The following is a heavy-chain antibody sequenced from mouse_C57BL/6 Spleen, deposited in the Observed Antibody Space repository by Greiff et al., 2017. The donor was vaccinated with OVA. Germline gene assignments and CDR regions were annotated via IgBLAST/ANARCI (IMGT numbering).Heavy chain of an antibody. V-gene: IGHV1-80*01. J-gene: IGHJ1*03. Sequence: QVQLQQSGAELVKPGASVKISCKASGYAFSSYWMNCVKQRPGKGLEWIGQIYPGDGDTNYNGKFKGEATLTADKSSSTAYMQLSSLTSEDSAVYFCARSSSYWYFDVWGTGTTVTVSS. D-gene: IGHD1-1*01. CDR3: ARSSSYWYFDV. CDR2: IYPGDGDT. CDR1: GYAFSSYW.